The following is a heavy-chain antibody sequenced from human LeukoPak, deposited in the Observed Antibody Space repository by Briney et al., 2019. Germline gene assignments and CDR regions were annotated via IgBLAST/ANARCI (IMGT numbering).Heavy chain of an antibody. J-gene: IGHJ4*02. Sequence: PGGSLRLSCAASGFTFSSYSMNWVRQAPGKGLEWVSFISSSSSSMYYADSVKDRFTISRDNAKNSLYLQMNSLRAEDTAVYYCARVFRGQHYYFDSWGRGTLVTVSS. CDR2: ISSSSSSM. CDR1: GFTFSSYS. CDR3: ARVFRGQHYYFDS. V-gene: IGHV3-21*01. D-gene: IGHD2-2*01.